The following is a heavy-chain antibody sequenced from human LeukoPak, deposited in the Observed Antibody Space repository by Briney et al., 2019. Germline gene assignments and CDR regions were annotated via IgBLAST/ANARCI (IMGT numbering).Heavy chain of an antibody. CDR2: IYYSGST. D-gene: IGHD3-22*01. CDR3: AREMDYYDSGGYYLQWFDP. J-gene: IGHJ5*02. Sequence: SETLSLTCIVSGDSISRSSYYWGWIRQPPGKGLEWIGSIYYSGSTYYNSSLDSRVTISRDTSKNQVSLKMSSVTAADTALYFCAREMDYYDSGGYYLQWFDPWGQGTLVTVSS. V-gene: IGHV4-39*02. CDR1: GDSISRSSYY.